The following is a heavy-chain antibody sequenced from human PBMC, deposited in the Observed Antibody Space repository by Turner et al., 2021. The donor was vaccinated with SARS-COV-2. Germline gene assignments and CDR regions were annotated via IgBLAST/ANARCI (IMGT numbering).Heavy chain of an antibody. Sequence: QLQLQAAGQGLVEPSENMSLTCTVSGGSIRGSSYYLGWIRQPQGKGLEWIGSFYYSGSTDYNPSLKSLVTISVDTSKNKFSLKLSSVTASDTAVYYCARPTSLCFDRCGYNWFAPWGQGTLFTVSS. CDR3: ARPTSLCFDRCGYNWFAP. D-gene: IGHD3-22*01. CDR2: FYYSGST. V-gene: IGHV4-39*01. CDR1: GGSIRGSSYY. J-gene: IGHJ5*02.